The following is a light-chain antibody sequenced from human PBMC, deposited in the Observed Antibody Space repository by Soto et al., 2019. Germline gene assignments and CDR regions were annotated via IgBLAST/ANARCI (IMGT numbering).Light chain of an antibody. CDR2: DVS. Sequence: QSVLTQPASVSGSPGQSITISCPGTSSNIGGNNYVSWYQQHPGKAPKLLIYDVSNRPSAVSNRFSGSRSGNMASLTISGLQAEDEADYYYRSCTTSSALHVFGTGSKVTVL. CDR3: RSCTTSSALHV. V-gene: IGLV2-14*03. J-gene: IGLJ1*01. CDR1: SSNIGGNNY.